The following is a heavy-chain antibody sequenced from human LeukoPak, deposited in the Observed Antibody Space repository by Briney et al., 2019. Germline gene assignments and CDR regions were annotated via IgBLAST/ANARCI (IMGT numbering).Heavy chain of an antibody. CDR3: ARRPREGGSYYFDY. V-gene: IGHV4-39*01. CDR2: IYYSGST. J-gene: IGHJ4*02. D-gene: IGHD1-26*01. CDR1: GGSISSSSYY. Sequence: PSETLSLTCTVSGGSISSSSYYWGWIRQPPGKGLEWIGSIYYSGSTYYNPSLKSRVTISVDTSKNQFSLKLSSVTAADTAVYYCARRPREGGSYYFDYWGQGTLVTVSS.